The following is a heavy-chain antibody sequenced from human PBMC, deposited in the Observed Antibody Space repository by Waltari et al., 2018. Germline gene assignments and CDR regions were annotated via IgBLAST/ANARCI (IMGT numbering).Heavy chain of an antibody. Sequence: QVQLQESGPGLVKPSETLSLTCTVSGGSISSHYWSWIRQPPGKGLEWIGYIYYSGSTNYNPSRKSRVTISVDTSKNQFSLKLSSVTAADTAVYYCARAPSIVVVVAARSADAFDIWGQGTMVTVSS. CDR2: IYYSGST. D-gene: IGHD2-15*01. CDR3: ARAPSIVVVVAARSADAFDI. J-gene: IGHJ3*02. CDR1: GGSISSHY. V-gene: IGHV4-59*11.